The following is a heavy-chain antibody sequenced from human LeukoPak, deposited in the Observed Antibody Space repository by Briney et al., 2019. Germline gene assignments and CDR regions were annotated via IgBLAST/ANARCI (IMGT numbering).Heavy chain of an antibody. D-gene: IGHD6-13*01. CDR3: ASSSSWSLRY. J-gene: IGHJ4*02. CDR1: GGSISSGSYY. V-gene: IGHV4-61*02. CDR2: IYTSGST. Sequence: SETLPLTCTVSGGSISSGSYYWSWIRQPAGKGLEWIGRIYTSGSTNYNPSLKSRVTISVDTSKNQFSLKLSSVTAADTAVYYCASSSSWSLRYWGQGTLVTVSS.